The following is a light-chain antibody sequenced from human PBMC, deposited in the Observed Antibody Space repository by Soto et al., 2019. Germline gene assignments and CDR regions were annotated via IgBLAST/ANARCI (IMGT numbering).Light chain of an antibody. CDR2: DAS. V-gene: IGKV3-11*01. CDR1: PSVRDT. CDR3: QQRNNWPLT. J-gene: IGKJ4*01. Sequence: VLPQSPAPLSLSPWERATLSCRSIPSVRDTLAWYQKTSGQAPSLLIYDASIRDTGIPARFSGSGSRTDFTLTISSLQPEDFAVYYCQQRNNWPLTFGRGTKVDIK.